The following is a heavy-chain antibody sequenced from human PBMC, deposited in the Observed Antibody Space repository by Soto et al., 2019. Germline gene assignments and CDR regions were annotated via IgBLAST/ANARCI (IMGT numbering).Heavy chain of an antibody. J-gene: IGHJ4*02. CDR1: GGSISSYY. V-gene: IGHV4-59*08. CDR3: ASSTTYYYDSSGYPPDY. D-gene: IGHD3-22*01. CDR2: IYYSGST. Sequence: QVQLQESGPGLVKPSETLSLTCTVSGGSISSYYWSWIRQPPGKGLEWIGYIYYSGSTNYNPSLKSRVTISVDTSKNQFSLKLSSVTAADTAVYYCASSTTYYYDSSGYPPDYWGQGTLVTVSS.